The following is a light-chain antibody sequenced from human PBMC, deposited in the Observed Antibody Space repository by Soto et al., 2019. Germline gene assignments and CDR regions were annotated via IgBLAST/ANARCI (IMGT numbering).Light chain of an antibody. CDR2: AAS. Sequence: AIQMTQSPSSLSASVGDRVTITCRASQAIGNDLGWYQQIPGKAPKLLIYAASRFHSGVPSNFSGSGSGSDVTLTISSLQPEDFATYYCLQNYRSPWTFGQGTKVELK. J-gene: IGKJ1*01. V-gene: IGKV1-6*01. CDR3: LQNYRSPWT. CDR1: QAIGND.